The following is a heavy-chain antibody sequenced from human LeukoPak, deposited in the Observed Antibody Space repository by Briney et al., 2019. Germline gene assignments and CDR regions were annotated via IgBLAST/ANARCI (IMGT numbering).Heavy chain of an antibody. D-gene: IGHD2-8*02. CDR1: AFTFSNYA. CDR3: AKGTGINHSRWFDP. V-gene: IGHV3-23*01. J-gene: IGHJ5*02. CDR2: ISGSGGST. Sequence: GGSLRLSCAASAFTFSNYAMNWVRQAPGKGLEWVSGISGSGGSTYYADSVKGRFTISRDNSKNTLYLQMNSLRAEDTALYYCAKGTGINHSRWFDPWGQGTLVTVSS.